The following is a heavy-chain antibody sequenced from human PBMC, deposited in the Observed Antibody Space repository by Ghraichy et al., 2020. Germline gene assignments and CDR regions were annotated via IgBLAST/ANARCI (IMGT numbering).Heavy chain of an antibody. J-gene: IGHJ5*02. CDR3: VLLGYCSGGSCYINWFDP. CDR1: GYTLTELS. Sequence: ASVKVSCKVSGYTLTELSMHWVRQAPGKGLEWMGGFDPEDGETIYAQKFQGRVTMTEDTSTDTAYMELSSLRSEVTAVYYCVLLGYCSGGSCYINWFDPWGQGTLVTVSS. CDR2: FDPEDGET. D-gene: IGHD2-15*01. V-gene: IGHV1-24*01.